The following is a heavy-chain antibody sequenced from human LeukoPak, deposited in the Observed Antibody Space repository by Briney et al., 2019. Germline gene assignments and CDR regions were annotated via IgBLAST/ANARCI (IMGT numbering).Heavy chain of an antibody. CDR3: ARGVGATTREYFDY. V-gene: IGHV4-34*01. J-gene: IGHJ4*02. D-gene: IGHD1-26*01. Sequence: SETLSLTCAVYGGSFSVYYWSWIRQPPGKGLEWIGEINHSGSTNYNPSLKSRVTISVDTSKNQFSLKLSSVTAADTAVFYCARGVGATTREYFDYWGQGTLVTVSS. CDR1: GGSFSVYY. CDR2: INHSGST.